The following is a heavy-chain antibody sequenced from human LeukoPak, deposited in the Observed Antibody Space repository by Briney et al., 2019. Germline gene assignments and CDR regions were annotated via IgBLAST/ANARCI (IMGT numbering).Heavy chain of an antibody. V-gene: IGHV1-18*01. CDR2: ISAYNGNT. J-gene: IGHJ6*02. D-gene: IGHD2-2*02. CDR3: ARDSGREYQLLYMGYYYYGMDV. CDR1: GYTFTSYG. Sequence: ASVNVSCKASGYTFTSYGISWVRQAPGQGLEWMGWISAYNGNTNYAQKLQGRITMTTDTSTSTAYMELRSLRSDDTAVYYCARDSGREYQLLYMGYYYYGMDVWGQGTTVTVSS.